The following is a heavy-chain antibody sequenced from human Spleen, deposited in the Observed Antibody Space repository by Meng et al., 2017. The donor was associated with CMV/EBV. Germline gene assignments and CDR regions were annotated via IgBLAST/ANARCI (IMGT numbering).Heavy chain of an antibody. V-gene: IGHV1-2*02. CDR3: ARGQYCSSTSCYGGDYYGMDV. Sequence: ASVKVSCKASKYTFSDYYIHWVRQAPGRGFQWMGWINPYSGDTKYAQKFQGRVTMTRDTSISTAYMELSRLRSDDTAVYYCARGQYCSSTSCYGGDYYGMDVWGQGTTVTVSS. CDR2: INPYSGDT. D-gene: IGHD2-2*01. J-gene: IGHJ6*02. CDR1: KYTFSDYY.